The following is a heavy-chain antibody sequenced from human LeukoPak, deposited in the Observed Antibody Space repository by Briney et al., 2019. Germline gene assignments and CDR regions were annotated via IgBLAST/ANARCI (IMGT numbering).Heavy chain of an antibody. CDR3: ARGTYYYEF. J-gene: IGHJ4*02. V-gene: IGHV3-7*04. CDR1: GFTFSGYI. Sequence: GGSLRLSCAASGFTFSGYIMNWVRQAPGKGLEWVAYMNQLGNEKKYLDSVKGRFTISRDNAKNSLYLQMNSLRAEDTAVYYCARGTYYYEFWGQGTLVTVSS. CDR2: MNQLGNEK. D-gene: IGHD3-16*01.